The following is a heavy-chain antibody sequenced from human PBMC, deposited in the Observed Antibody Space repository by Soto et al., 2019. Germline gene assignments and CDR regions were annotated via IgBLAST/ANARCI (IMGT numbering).Heavy chain of an antibody. CDR2: INPNSGGT. CDR1: GYTFTGYY. Sequence: GASVKVSCKASGYTFTGYYMHWVRQAPGQGLEWVGWINPNSGGTNYAQKFQGWVTMTRDTSISTAYMELSRLRSDDTAVYYCARDKRDILTGYFFLDPWGQGTLVTVSS. V-gene: IGHV1-2*04. J-gene: IGHJ5*02. CDR3: ARDKRDILTGYFFLDP. D-gene: IGHD3-9*01.